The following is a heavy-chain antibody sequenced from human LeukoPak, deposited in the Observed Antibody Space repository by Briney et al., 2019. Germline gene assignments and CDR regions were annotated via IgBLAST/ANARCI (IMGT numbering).Heavy chain of an antibody. CDR3: ARDGCSGGSCYSINWFDP. V-gene: IGHV5-51*01. CDR1: GSSFTSYW. D-gene: IGHD2-15*01. J-gene: IGHJ5*02. Sequence: GGSLQISCEGSGSSFTSYWIGGVRQLPGKGLEWMGIIYTGDSDTRYSPSFQGQVTISADKSISTAYLQWSSLKASDTAMYYCARDGCSGGSCYSINWFDPWGQGTLVTVSS. CDR2: IYTGDSDT.